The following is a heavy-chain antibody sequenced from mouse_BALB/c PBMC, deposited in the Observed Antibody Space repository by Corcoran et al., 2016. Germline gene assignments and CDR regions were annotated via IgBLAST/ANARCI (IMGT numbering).Heavy chain of an antibody. CDR1: GFNIKDTY. Sequence: EVQLQQSGAELVKPGASVKLSCTASGFNIKDTYMHWVKQRPEQGLEWIGRIDPANGNTKYDPKFQGKATITADTSSNTAYLQLSSLTSEDTAVYYFARVSTMRMDYWGQGTSVTVSS. CDR2: IDPANGNT. V-gene: IGHV14-3*02. J-gene: IGHJ4*01. CDR3: ARVSTMRMDY. D-gene: IGHD2-4*01.